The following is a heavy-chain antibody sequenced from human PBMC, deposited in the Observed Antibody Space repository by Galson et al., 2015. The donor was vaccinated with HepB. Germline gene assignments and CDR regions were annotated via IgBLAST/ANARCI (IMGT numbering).Heavy chain of an antibody. Sequence: CTASGYTFTSYDINWVRQATGQGLEWMGWLNPNSGNTGYAQKFQGRVTMTRNTSISTAYMELSSLRSEDTAVYYCARGGRSGIVVVPAATQHWGQGTLVTVSS. J-gene: IGHJ1*01. V-gene: IGHV1-8*01. D-gene: IGHD2-2*01. CDR3: ARGGRSGIVVVPAATQH. CDR1: GYTFTSYD. CDR2: LNPNSGNT.